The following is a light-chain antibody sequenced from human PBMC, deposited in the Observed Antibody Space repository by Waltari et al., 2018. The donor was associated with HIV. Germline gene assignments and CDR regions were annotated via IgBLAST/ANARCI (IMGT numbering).Light chain of an antibody. Sequence: EKVMTQSPATLSVFPGESATLSCRASQSVSSNLAWYQESPGQPPRPLIYGASTRVPGIPARFSGSGSGTDFTLTISRREPEDFAVYYCQQYGSSPPTWTFGQGTKVEIK. V-gene: IGKV3-15*01. CDR3: QQYGSSPPTWT. CDR1: QSVSSN. CDR2: GAS. J-gene: IGKJ1*01.